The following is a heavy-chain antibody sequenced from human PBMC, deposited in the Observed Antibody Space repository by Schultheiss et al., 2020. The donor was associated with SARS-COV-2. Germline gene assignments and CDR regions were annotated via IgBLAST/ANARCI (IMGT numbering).Heavy chain of an antibody. V-gene: IGHV3-74*01. J-gene: IGHJ5*02. D-gene: IGHD3-3*01. CDR2: INSDGSST. CDR3: ARERWDYYDFWSGYYRGDWFDP. CDR1: GFTFSSYG. Sequence: GESLKISCAASGFTFSSYGMHWVRQAPGKGLVWVSRINSDGSSTSYADSVKGRFTISRDNAKNTLYLQMNSLRAEDTAMYYCARERWDYYDFWSGYYRGDWFDPWGQGTLVTVSS.